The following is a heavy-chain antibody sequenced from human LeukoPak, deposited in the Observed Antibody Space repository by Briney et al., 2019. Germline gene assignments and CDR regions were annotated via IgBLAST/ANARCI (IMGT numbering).Heavy chain of an antibody. D-gene: IGHD1-26*01. J-gene: IGHJ3*02. V-gene: IGHV4-59*01. CDR2: IYYSGST. Sequence: PSETLSLTCTVSGGSFSSYYWSWIRQPPGKGLEWIGYIYYSGSTNYSPSLKSRVTISLDTSKNQFSLKLSSVTAADTAVYYCAREWEGPRTFNIWGQGTMVTVSS. CDR3: AREWEGPRTFNI. CDR1: GGSFSSYY.